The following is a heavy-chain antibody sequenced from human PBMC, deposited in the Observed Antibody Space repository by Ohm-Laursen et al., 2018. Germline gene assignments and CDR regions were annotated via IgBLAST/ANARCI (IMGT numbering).Heavy chain of an antibody. CDR1: GYTFTGYY. CDR2: INPNSGGT. D-gene: IGHD4-23*01. V-gene: IGHV1-2*02. J-gene: IGHJ4*02. Sequence: SVKVSCKASGYTFTGYYMHWVRQAPGQGLEWMGWINPNSGGTNYAQKFQGRVTMTRDTSISTGYMELSTLRSDDTAVYYCARGPYGGNSEVRYWGQGTLVTVSS. CDR3: ARGPYGGNSEVRY.